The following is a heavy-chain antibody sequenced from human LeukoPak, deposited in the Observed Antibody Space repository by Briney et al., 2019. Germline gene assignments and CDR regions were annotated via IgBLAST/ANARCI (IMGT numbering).Heavy chain of an antibody. CDR2: INIYNGNT. J-gene: IGHJ4*02. D-gene: IGHD6-19*01. CDR1: AFSSSDYG. Sequence: GASVKVSCKTSAFSSSDYGMTWVRQAPGKGLEWMGWINIYNGNTNYAQKFQDRVIITRSTSTNTVEMELISLRTDDTAVYYCATVEDSSGWFQKYYVDYWGLGTLVTVSS. CDR3: ATVEDSSGWFQKYYVDY. V-gene: IGHV1-18*01.